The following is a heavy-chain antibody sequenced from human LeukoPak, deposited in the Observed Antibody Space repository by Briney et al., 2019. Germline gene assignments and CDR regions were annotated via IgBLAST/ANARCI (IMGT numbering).Heavy chain of an antibody. J-gene: IGHJ4*02. CDR3: AAQIDGAFADY. CDR2: ISYSGTT. V-gene: IGHV4-39*01. D-gene: IGHD4-17*01. CDR1: GGSISSSSYY. Sequence: SETLSLTCTVSGGSISSSSYYWGWIRQPPGKGLEYIGTISYSGTTYYNPSLKSRVTISLDRSKNQFSLKLTSVTAADTAVYYCAAQIDGAFADYWVQGTLVNVSS.